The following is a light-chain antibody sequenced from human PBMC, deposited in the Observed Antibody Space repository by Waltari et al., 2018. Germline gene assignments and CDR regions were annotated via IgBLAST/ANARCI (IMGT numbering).Light chain of an antibody. J-gene: IGLJ1*01. V-gene: IGLV1-47*01. CDR3: AVWDDILRGYV. CDR1: SSNFGRDT. Sequence: QSVLTQPPSASGTPGQGVTISCSGSSSNFGRDTVYWDHQLPETAPKLPIFNTHLRCSGVPDRFSGSKSGTSASLAIRGLRAEDEADYYCAVWDDILRGYVFGIGTKVTVL. CDR2: NTH.